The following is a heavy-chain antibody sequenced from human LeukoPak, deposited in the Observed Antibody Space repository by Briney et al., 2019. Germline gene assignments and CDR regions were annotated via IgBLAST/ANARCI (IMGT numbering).Heavy chain of an antibody. CDR3: ARATPYDFWRAYYYYYMDV. CDR1: GFTFSSYA. CDR2: ISYDGSNK. V-gene: IGHV3-30*04. D-gene: IGHD3-3*01. J-gene: IGHJ6*03. Sequence: GRSLRVSCAASGFTFSSYAMHWVRQAPGKGLEWVAVISYDGSNKYYADSVKGRFTISRDNSKNTLYLQMNSLRAEDTAVYYCARATPYDFWRAYYYYYMDVWGKGTTVTVSS.